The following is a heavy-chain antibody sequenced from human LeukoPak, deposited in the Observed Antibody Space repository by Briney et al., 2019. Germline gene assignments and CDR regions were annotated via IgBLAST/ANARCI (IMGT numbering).Heavy chain of an antibody. CDR2: IYYSGST. V-gene: IGHV4-59*01. D-gene: IGHD2-21*02. CDR3: ARSGGGDPYYFDY. J-gene: IGHJ4*02. CDR1: GGSISSYY. Sequence: SETLSLTCTVSGGSISSYYWSWLRQPPGKGLEWIGYIYYSGSTNYNPSLKSRVTISVDTSKNRFSLKLSSVTAADTAVYYCARSGGGDPYYFDYWGQGTLVTVSS.